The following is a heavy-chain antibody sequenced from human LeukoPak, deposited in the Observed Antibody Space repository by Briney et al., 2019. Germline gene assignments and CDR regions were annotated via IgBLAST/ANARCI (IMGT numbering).Heavy chain of an antibody. CDR3: ARSPYCSGGSCHYYYGMDV. J-gene: IGHJ6*02. D-gene: IGHD2-15*01. CDR2: IYTSGST. Sequence: SETLSLTCTVSGGSISSYYWSWIRQPAGKGPEWIGRIYTSGSTNYNSSLKSRVTMSVDTSKNQFSLKLSSVTAADTAVYYCARSPYCSGGSCHYYYGMDVWGQGTTVTVSS. V-gene: IGHV4-4*07. CDR1: GGSISSYY.